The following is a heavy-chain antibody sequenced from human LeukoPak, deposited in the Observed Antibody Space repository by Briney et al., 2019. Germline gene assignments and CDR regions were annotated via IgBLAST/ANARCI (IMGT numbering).Heavy chain of an antibody. V-gene: IGHV3-23*01. Sequence: STYYADSVKGRFTISRDDSKNTLYLQMNSLRAEDMAVYYCAKCPSLSPASATNYWGQGTLVTVSS. D-gene: IGHD2-15*01. CDR2: ST. CDR3: AKCPSLSPASATNY. J-gene: IGHJ4*02.